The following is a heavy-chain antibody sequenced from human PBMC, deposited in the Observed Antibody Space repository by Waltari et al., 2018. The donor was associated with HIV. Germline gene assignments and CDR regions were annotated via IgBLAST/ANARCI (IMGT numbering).Heavy chain of an antibody. CDR1: GFTFSNAW. V-gene: IGHV3-15*01. CDR2: NKSKTDGGTT. D-gene: IGHD2-15*01. Sequence: EVQLVESGGGLVKPGGSLRLSCAASGFTFSNAWMSWVRQAPGKGLGWVGRNKSKTDGGTTDYAAPVKGRFTISRDDSKNTLYLQMNSLKTEDTAVYYCTREGGNGGYWGQGTLVTVSS. J-gene: IGHJ4*02. CDR3: TREGGNGGY.